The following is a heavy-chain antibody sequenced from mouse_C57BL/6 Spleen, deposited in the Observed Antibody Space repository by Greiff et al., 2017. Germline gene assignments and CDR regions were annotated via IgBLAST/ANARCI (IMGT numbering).Heavy chain of an antibody. V-gene: IGHV14-2*01. CDR2: IDPEDGET. D-gene: IGHD2-3*01. J-gene: IGHJ1*03. CDR1: GFNIKDYY. CDR3: ASGVYDDYYSWYFDV. Sequence: EVQRVESGAELVKPGASVKLSCTASGFNIKDYYMHWVKQRTEQGLEWIGRIDPEDGETKYAPKFQGKATITADTSSNTAYLQLSSLTSEDTAVYYCASGVYDDYYSWYFDVWGTGTTVTVSS.